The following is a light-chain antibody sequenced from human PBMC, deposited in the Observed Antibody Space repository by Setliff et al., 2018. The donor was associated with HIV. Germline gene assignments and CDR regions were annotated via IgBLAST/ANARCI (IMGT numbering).Light chain of an antibody. J-gene: IGLJ2*01. Sequence: QSALTQPASLSGSPGQSITISCTGTSSDIGTHNYVSWYQHHPGKAPKLIIYEVSNRPSGISNRFSGSKSGNTASLTISGLQAEDEADYYCTVYINTVRMVAGGTK. CDR3: TVYINTVRM. V-gene: IGLV2-14*01. CDR2: EVS. CDR1: SSDIGTHNY.